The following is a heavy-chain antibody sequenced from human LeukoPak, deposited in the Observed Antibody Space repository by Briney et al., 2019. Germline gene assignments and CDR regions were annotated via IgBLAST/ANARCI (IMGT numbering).Heavy chain of an antibody. J-gene: IGHJ4*02. V-gene: IGHV3-48*02. Sequence: GGSLRPSCAASGFTFSSYFMNWVRQAPGKGPEWTSYISISGSTIYYADSVKGRFTVSRDSAKNSLYLQLNSLRDEDTAVYYCARGVDYWGQGTLVTVSS. CDR2: ISISGSTI. CDR1: GFTFSSYF. CDR3: ARGVDY.